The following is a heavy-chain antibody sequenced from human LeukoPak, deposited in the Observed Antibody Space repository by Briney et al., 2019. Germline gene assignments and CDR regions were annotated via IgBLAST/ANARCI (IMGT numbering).Heavy chain of an antibody. CDR3: AREGVENSRLYYYYMDV. CDR1: GGTFSSYA. Sequence: ASVKVSCKASGGTFSSYAISWVRQAPGQGLEWMGGIIPIFGTANYAQKFQGRVTITADESTSTAYMELSSLRSEDTAVYYCAREGVENSRLYYYYMDVWGKGTTVTISS. J-gene: IGHJ6*03. CDR2: IIPIFGTA. D-gene: IGHD3-3*01. V-gene: IGHV1-69*13.